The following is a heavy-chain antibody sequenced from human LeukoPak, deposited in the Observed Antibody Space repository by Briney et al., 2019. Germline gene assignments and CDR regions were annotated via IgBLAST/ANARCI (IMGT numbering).Heavy chain of an antibody. CDR1: GFTFSSLA. CDR2: ISSDGSRA. V-gene: IGHV3-74*01. D-gene: IGHD3-22*01. J-gene: IGHJ5*02. Sequence: GGSLRLSCAASGFTFSSLAMTWVRQGPGKGLVWVSRISSDGSRAGYADSVKGRFTISRDNAKNTLYLQMNSLRVEDTAVYYCLGYDSSGYYHHWGQGTLVTVSS. CDR3: LGYDSSGYYHH.